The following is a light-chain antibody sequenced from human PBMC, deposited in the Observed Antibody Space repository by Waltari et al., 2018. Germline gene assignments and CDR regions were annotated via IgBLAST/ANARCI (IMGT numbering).Light chain of an antibody. CDR3: SSYKSGDTRI. CDR1: SGYVGCFNY. J-gene: IGLJ2*01. Sequence: QSALTQPASVSGSLGQSITISCTGTSGYVGCFNYVSWYQQQPDQAPKLMLCGGSFRPSVVSERFAGSKSGNTASLTISGRQAEDEADYYCSSYKSGDTRIFGGGTKVTVL. CDR2: GGS. V-gene: IGLV2-14*01.